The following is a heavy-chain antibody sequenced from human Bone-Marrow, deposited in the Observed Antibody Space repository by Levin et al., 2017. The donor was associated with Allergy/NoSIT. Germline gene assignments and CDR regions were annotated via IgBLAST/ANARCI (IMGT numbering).Heavy chain of an antibody. D-gene: IGHD5-18*01. J-gene: IGHJ4*02. CDR3: AHSQSLRPGLPGYNYGPFDF. Sequence: SGPTLVKPKQTLTLTCTFSGFSLTTDGVAVGWIRQSPGKALEWLALIYWDDDLRYSPSLQSRLTITKDSSKNQVVLTMTNMAPADTGTDFCAHSQSLRPGLPGYNYGPFDFWGQGTLVIVSS. CDR1: GFSLTTDGVA. V-gene: IGHV2-5*02. CDR2: IYWDDDL.